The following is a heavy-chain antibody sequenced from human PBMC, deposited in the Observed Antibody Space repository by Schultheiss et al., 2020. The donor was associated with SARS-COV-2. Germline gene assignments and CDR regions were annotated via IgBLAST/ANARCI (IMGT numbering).Heavy chain of an antibody. V-gene: IGHV4-59*12. D-gene: IGHD6-19*01. Sequence: SETLSLTCTVSGGSISSYYWSWIRQPPGKGLEWIGYIYYSGSTNYNPSLKSRVTISVDTSKNQFSLKLSSVTAADTAVYYCARDPQWLAMDVWGKGTTVTVSS. CDR3: ARDPQWLAMDV. J-gene: IGHJ6*03. CDR1: GGSISSYY. CDR2: IYYSGST.